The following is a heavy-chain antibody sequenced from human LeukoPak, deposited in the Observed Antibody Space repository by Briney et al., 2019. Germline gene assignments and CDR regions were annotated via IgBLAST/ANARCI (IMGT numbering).Heavy chain of an antibody. CDR3: ARTEVGAKFDY. D-gene: IGHD1-26*01. J-gene: IGHJ4*02. CDR2: IYYSGST. V-gene: IGHV4-61*05. Sequence: SETLSLTCTVSGGSIRSSGHYWGWIRQPPGKGLEWIGYIYYSGSTNYNPSLKSRVTISVDTSKNQFSLKLSSVTAADTAVYYCARTEVGAKFDYWGQGTLVTVSS. CDR1: GGSIRSSGHY.